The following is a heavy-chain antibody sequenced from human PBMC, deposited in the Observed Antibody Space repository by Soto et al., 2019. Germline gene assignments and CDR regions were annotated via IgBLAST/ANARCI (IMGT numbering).Heavy chain of an antibody. CDR2: ISSSSSYI. D-gene: IGHD1-26*01. CDR3: ARSAFYSGSYPAR. V-gene: IGHV3-21*01. Sequence: GGSLRLSCAASGFTFSSYSMNWVRQAPGKGLEWVSSISSSSSYIYYADSVKGRFTISRDNAKNSLYLQMNSLRAEDTAVYYCARSAFYSGSYPARWGQGTLVTVSS. J-gene: IGHJ4*02. CDR1: GFTFSSYS.